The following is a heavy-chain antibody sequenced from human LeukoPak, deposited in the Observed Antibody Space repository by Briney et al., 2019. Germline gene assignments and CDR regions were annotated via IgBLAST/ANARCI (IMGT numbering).Heavy chain of an antibody. CDR1: GGSISSSSYY. CDR3: ARQNYGSGSYNWFDP. J-gene: IGHJ5*02. Sequence: SETLSLTCTVSGGSISSSSYYWGWIRQPPGKGLEWIGSIYYSGGTYYNPSLKSRVTISVDTSKNQFSLKLSSVSAADTAVYYCARQNYGSGSYNWFDPWGQGTLATVSS. D-gene: IGHD3-10*01. CDR2: IYYSGGT. V-gene: IGHV4-39*01.